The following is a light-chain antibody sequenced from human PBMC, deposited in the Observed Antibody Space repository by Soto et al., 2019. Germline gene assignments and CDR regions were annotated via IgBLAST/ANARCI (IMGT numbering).Light chain of an antibody. CDR1: SRDVGGYNY. CDR2: EVS. CDR3: SSYAGSNNFGV. J-gene: IGLJ1*01. Sequence: QYVLTEPPSASGAPGQAVAISCTVTSRDVGGYNYVSWYQQHPGKAPKLMIYEVSKRPSGVPDRFSGSKSGNTASLTVSGLQAEDEADYYCSSYAGSNNFGVFGTGTKVTV. V-gene: IGLV2-8*01.